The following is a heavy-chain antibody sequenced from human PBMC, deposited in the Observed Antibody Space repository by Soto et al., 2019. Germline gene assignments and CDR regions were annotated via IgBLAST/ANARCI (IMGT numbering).Heavy chain of an antibody. CDR1: GASISSSSYF. CDR3: SRRAPEGFDP. Sequence: QLQLQESGPGLAKPSETLSLNCTVSGASISSSSYFWAWIRRTPGKGLEWIASIDYRGTTYKNPSLKSRVTISLDTSKNHFSLNLGSVTAADTALYYCSRRAPEGFDPWGQGPLVTVSS. J-gene: IGHJ5*02. V-gene: IGHV4-39*02. CDR2: IDYRGTT.